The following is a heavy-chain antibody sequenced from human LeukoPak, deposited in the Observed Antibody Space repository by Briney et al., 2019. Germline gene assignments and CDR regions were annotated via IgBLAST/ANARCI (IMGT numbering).Heavy chain of an antibody. D-gene: IGHD3-10*01. CDR3: ARDTLNDPFVISLDY. CDR1: GFSFSSYE. Sequence: PGGSLRLSCAASGFSFSSYEMNWVRQAPGKGLEWVSHTSRDGHVGRYVDSVRGRFTMSRDNAKNLLFLQMNGLRAEDTAVYYCARDTLNDPFVISLDYWGQGALVTVSS. CDR2: TSRDGHVG. J-gene: IGHJ4*02. V-gene: IGHV3-48*03.